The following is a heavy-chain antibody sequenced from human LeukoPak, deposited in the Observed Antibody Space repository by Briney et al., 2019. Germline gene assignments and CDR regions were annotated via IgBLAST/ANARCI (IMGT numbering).Heavy chain of an antibody. CDR3: ARDIGLYSSSWYEIFDY. Sequence: ASVKVSXKASGYTFTSYGISWVRQAPGQGLEWMGWISAYNGNTNYAQKLQGRVTMTTDTSTSTAYMELRSLRSDDAAVYYCARDIGLYSSSWYEIFDYWGQGTLVTVSS. D-gene: IGHD6-13*01. CDR2: ISAYNGNT. V-gene: IGHV1-18*01. J-gene: IGHJ4*02. CDR1: GYTFTSYG.